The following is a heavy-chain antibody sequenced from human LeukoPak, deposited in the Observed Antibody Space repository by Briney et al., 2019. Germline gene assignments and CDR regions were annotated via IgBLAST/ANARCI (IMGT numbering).Heavy chain of an antibody. CDR1: GFTFSSYG. V-gene: IGHV3-33*01. CDR2: IWYDGSNK. CDR3: ARDLGDSDGMDV. Sequence: GGSLRLSCAASGFTFSSYGMHWVRQAPGKGLEWVAVIWYDGSNKYYADSVKGRFTISRDNSKNTLYLQMNSLRAEDTAVYYCARDLGDSDGMDVWGQGTTVTVSS. D-gene: IGHD2-21*02. J-gene: IGHJ6*02.